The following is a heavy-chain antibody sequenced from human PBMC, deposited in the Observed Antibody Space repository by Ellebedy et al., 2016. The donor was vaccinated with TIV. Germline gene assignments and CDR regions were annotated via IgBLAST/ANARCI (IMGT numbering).Heavy chain of an antibody. CDR3: ARVNLYSYGMDV. J-gene: IGHJ6*02. CDR1: GGSISSSSYY. V-gene: IGHV4-39*07. Sequence: SETLSLXCTVSGGSISSSSYYWGWIRQPPGKGLEWIGSIYYSGSTYYNPSLKSRVTISVDTSKNQFSLKLSSVTAADTAVYYCARVNLYSYGMDVWGQGTTVTVSS. D-gene: IGHD2-21*01. CDR2: IYYSGST.